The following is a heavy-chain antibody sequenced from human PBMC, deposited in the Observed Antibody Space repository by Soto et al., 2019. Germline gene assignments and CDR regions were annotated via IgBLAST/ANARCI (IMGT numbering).Heavy chain of an antibody. CDR1: GFSLSTSGMC. D-gene: IGHD3-10*01. V-gene: IGHV2-70*01. Sequence: SGPTRVNPTQTLTLTCTFSGFSLSTSGMCVSWLRQPPGKALEWLALIDWDDDKYYSTSLKTRLTISKDTSKNQVVLTMTNMDPVDTATYYCARIQLGYYYGSGSYRPYYYGMDVWGQGTTVTVSS. CDR2: IDWDDDK. J-gene: IGHJ6*02. CDR3: ARIQLGYYYGSGSYRPYYYGMDV.